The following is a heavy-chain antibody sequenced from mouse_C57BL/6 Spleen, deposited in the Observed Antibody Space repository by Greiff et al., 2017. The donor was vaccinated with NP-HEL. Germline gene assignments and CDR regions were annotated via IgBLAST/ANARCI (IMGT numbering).Heavy chain of an antibody. D-gene: IGHD2-10*02. J-gene: IGHJ4*01. CDR1: GFTFSSYG. CDR2: ISSGGSYT. CDR3: ARQGYGNYDAMDY. V-gene: IGHV5-6*01. Sequence: EVKLVESGGDLVKPGGSLKLSCAASGFTFSSYGMSWVRQTPDKRLEWVATISSGGSYTYYLDSVKGRFTISRDNAKNTLYLQMSSLKSEDTAMYYCARQGYGNYDAMDYWGQGTSVTVSS.